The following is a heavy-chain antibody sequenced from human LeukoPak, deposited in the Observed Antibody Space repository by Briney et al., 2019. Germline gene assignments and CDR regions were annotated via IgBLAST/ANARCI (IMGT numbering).Heavy chain of an antibody. CDR2: ISGSGGST. Sequence: GGSLRLSCAASGFTFSSYAMSWVCQAPGKGLEGVAAISGSGGSTYYADSVKGRFTISRDNSKNTLYLQMNSLRAEDTAVYYCARGLSSDLDTAMVKYYWGQGTLVTVSS. D-gene: IGHD5-18*01. CDR1: GFTFSSYA. J-gene: IGHJ4*02. CDR3: ARGLSSDLDTAMVKYY. V-gene: IGHV3-23*01.